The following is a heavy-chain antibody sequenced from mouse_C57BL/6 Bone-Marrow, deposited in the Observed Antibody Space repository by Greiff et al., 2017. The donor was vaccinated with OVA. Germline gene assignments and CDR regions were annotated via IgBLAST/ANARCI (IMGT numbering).Heavy chain of an antibody. V-gene: IGHV1-42*01. Sequence: EVQLQQSGPELVKPGASVKISCKASGYSFTGYYMNWVKQSPEKSLEWIGEINPSTGGTTYNQKFKAKATLTVDKSSSTAYMQLKSLTSEDSAVYYCARKRAWFAYWGQGSLVTVSA. J-gene: IGHJ3*01. CDR2: INPSTGGT. CDR3: ARKRAWFAY. CDR1: GYSFTGYY.